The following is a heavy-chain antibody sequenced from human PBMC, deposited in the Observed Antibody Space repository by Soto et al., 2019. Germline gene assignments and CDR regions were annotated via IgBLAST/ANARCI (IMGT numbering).Heavy chain of an antibody. CDR1: GGSIGNYY. Sequence: QVQLQESGPGLVKPSETLSLTCTVSGGSIGNYYWSWIRQPPGAGLEWIGSIFYSGTANYNPTNYSPAFKSRVTISIDTSTNQFSRGLGPVTAADTAVYYCATLYNRFSYIAMDVWGQGTTVTVSS. D-gene: IGHD1-20*01. CDR2: IFYSGTANYNPT. J-gene: IGHJ6*02. CDR3: ATLYNRFSYIAMDV. V-gene: IGHV4-59*01.